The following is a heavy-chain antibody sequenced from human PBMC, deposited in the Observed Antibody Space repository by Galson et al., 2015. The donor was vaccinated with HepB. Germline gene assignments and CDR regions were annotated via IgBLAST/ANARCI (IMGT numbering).Heavy chain of an antibody. J-gene: IGHJ4*02. CDR2: TYYRSRWYF. CDR1: GDSVSSNSAA. V-gene: IGHV6-1*01. Sequence: CAISGDSVSSNSAAWNRIRQSPSRGLEWLGRTYYRSRWYFDYAVSVKSRITINADTSKNQFSLQLNSVTPEDTAVYYCARFSDHTTSGRANDYWGQGTLVTVSS. D-gene: IGHD2-2*01. CDR3: ARFSDHTTSGRANDY.